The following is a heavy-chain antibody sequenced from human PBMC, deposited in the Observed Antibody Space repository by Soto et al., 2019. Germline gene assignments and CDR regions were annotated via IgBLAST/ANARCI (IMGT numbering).Heavy chain of an antibody. J-gene: IGHJ4*02. D-gene: IGHD3-22*01. CDR2: IYHSGRT. Sequence: SETLSLTCAVSGYSISNGYYWGWIRQPPGKGLEWIGSIYHSGRTYYNPSLKSRVNISVDTSKNQFSLKLSSVTAADTAVHYCARAIYYYDSNDYTWHFDYWGQGNLVTVS. CDR3: ARAIYYYDSNDYTWHFDY. CDR1: GYSISNGYY. V-gene: IGHV4-38-2*01.